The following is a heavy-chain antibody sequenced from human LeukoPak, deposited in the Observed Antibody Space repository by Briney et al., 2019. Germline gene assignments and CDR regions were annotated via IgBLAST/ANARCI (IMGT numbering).Heavy chain of an antibody. V-gene: IGHV1-24*01. J-gene: IGHJ3*02. CDR2: FDPEDGET. Sequence: ASVKVSCKVSGYTLTELSMHWVRQAPGKGLEWMGGFDPEDGETIYAQKFQGRVTMTEDTSTDTAYMELSSLRSEDAAVYYCATGIIIAAAAYGAFDIWGQGTMVTVSS. CDR3: ATGIIIAAAAYGAFDI. CDR1: GYTLTELS. D-gene: IGHD6-13*01.